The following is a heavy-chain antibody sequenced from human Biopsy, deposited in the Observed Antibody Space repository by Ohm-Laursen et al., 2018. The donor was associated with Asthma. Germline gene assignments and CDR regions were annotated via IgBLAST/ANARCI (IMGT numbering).Heavy chain of an antibody. CDR2: IAWDGINS. CDR3: ARAGESDLVGGLDV. J-gene: IGHJ6*02. Sequence: SLRLSCSASGFTFSTYGMHWVRQAPGKGLEWVAFIAWDGINSYYADSVKGRFTISRYNSRNTLYLQKNSLRADDTAVYYCARAGESDLVGGLDVWGQGTTVIVS. CDR1: GFTFSTYG. D-gene: IGHD2-21*01. V-gene: IGHV3-30*03.